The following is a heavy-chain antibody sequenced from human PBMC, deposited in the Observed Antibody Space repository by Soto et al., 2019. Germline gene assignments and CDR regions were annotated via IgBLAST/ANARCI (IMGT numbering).Heavy chain of an antibody. D-gene: IGHD2-2*01. J-gene: IGHJ6*03. Sequence: GGSLRLSCAASGFTFSSYAMSWVRQAPGKGLEWVSAISGSGGSTYYADSVKGRFTISRDNSKNTLYLQMNSLRAEDTAVYYCAKRGSKTYCSSTSCYEDYYYYMDVWGKGTTVTVSS. V-gene: IGHV3-23*01. CDR1: GFTFSSYA. CDR2: ISGSGGST. CDR3: AKRGSKTYCSSTSCYEDYYYYMDV.